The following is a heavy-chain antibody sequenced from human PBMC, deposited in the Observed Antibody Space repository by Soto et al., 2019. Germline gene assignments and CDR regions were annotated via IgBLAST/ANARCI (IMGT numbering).Heavy chain of an antibody. Sequence: QVQLVESGGGVVQPGRSLRLSCAASGFSLSTYGMHWVRQAPGKGLEWVAVIWDDGTNKYYADSVKGRFTISRDNSKNTLYLQMNSLRAEDTAVYYCVRDLREDGCSSSSCFYFDYWGQGTLVTVSS. D-gene: IGHD2-2*01. V-gene: IGHV3-33*01. CDR2: IWDDGTNK. CDR3: VRDLREDGCSSSSCFYFDY. CDR1: GFSLSTYG. J-gene: IGHJ4*02.